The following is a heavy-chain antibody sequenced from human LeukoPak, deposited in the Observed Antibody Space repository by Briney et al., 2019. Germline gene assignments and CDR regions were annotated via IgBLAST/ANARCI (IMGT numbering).Heavy chain of an antibody. Sequence: PGGSLRLSCAASGFTFSSFAMNWVRQAPGKGLEWVAYISGTSGSIYYADSVKGRFSIARDNAKNSLYLQMNSLRVEDTAVYYCARDLTYGSNWFDPWGQGTLVTVSS. CDR3: ARDLTYGSNWFDP. V-gene: IGHV3-48*01. CDR1: GFTFSSFA. D-gene: IGHD4-17*01. J-gene: IGHJ5*02. CDR2: ISGTSGSI.